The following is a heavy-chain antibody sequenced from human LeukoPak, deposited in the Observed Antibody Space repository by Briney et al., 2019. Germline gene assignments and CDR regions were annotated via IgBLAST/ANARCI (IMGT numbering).Heavy chain of an antibody. D-gene: IGHD6-13*01. J-gene: IGHJ4*02. CDR3: ARHPDSNNFDY. CDR2: IYYSGST. Sequence: SETPSLTCTVSGGSISSSSYYWGWIRQPPGKGLEWIGSIYYSGSTYYNPSLKSRVTISVDTSKNQFSLKLSSVTAADTAVYYCARHPDSNNFDYWGQGTLVTVSS. V-gene: IGHV4-39*01. CDR1: GGSISSSSYY.